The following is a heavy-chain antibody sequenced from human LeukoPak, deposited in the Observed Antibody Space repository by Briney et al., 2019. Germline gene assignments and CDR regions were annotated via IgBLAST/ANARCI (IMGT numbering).Heavy chain of an antibody. J-gene: IGHJ4*02. CDR2: IKEDGSER. CDR1: GFTFNVYT. CDR3: ARDLGYCTNGVCHTSFDY. Sequence: GGSLRLSCAASGFTFNVYTMNWVRQTPGKGLEWVASIKEDGSERQYVDSVKGRFSISRDNTKGSLFLQLNSLRAEDTAVYYCARDLGYCTNGVCHTSFDYWGQGTLVAVSS. V-gene: IGHV3-7*03. D-gene: IGHD2-8*01.